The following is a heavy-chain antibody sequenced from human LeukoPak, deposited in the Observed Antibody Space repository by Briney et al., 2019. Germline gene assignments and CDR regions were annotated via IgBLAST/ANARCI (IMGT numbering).Heavy chain of an antibody. J-gene: IGHJ4*02. CDR2: IRFGGSHE. V-gene: IGHV3-30*02. D-gene: IGHD1-26*01. CDR1: GFTFSTYD. Sequence: GGSLRLSCAASGFTFSTYDMNWIRQAPGKGLEWVSFIRFGGSHEYYADSVKGRFSISRDNSKNTVFLQMTSLRAEDTAVYYCAKPSGSGFDYWGQRTLVTVS. CDR3: AKPSGSGFDY.